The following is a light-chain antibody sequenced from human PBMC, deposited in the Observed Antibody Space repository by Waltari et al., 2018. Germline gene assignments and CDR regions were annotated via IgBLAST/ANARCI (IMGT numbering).Light chain of an antibody. CDR1: QSVSSS. CDR2: DAS. J-gene: IGKJ4*01. Sequence: IVLTQSPATLSLSPGERATLSCRAGQSVSSSLAWYQQKPGQAPRLLIYDASNRATGIPARFSGSGSGTDFTLTISSLEPEDFAVYYCQHRSNWPLTFGGGTKVEI. CDR3: QHRSNWPLT. V-gene: IGKV3-11*01.